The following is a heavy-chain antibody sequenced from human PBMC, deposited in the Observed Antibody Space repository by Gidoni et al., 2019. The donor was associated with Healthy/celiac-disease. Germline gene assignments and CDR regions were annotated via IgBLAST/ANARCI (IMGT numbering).Heavy chain of an antibody. CDR3: AREGRLNSGSYGDY. CDR2: ISSSSSYI. V-gene: IGHV3-21*01. CDR1: GFTFSSYS. J-gene: IGHJ4*02. Sequence: EVQLVESGGGLVKPGGSLRLSCAASGFTFSSYSMNWVRQAPGKGLEWVSSISSSSSYIYYADSVKGRFTISRDNAKNSLYLQMNSLRAEDTAVYYCAREGRLNSGSYGDYWGQGTLVTVSS. D-gene: IGHD1-26*01.